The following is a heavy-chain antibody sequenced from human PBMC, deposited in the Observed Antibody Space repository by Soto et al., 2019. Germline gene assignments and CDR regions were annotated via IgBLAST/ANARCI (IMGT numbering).Heavy chain of an antibody. CDR1: GVSIISNHCH. J-gene: IGHJ3*02. CDR3: ARHGITGSYYDAFDI. D-gene: IGHD1-26*01. CDR2: INYSGTT. V-gene: IGHV4-39*01. Sequence: SETLSLICTFSGVSIISNHCHWLLIRQPPWKGLEWIASINYSGTTFYNPSLKSRVTLSVDTSKNQSALKLSSVTAAETAVYYCARHGITGSYYDAFDIWGQGTMVT.